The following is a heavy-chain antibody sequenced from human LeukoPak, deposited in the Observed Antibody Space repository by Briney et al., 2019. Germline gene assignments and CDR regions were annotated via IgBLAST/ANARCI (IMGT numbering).Heavy chain of an antibody. CDR3: ARSAGYCSSTSCSHLDV. V-gene: IGHV1-2*02. D-gene: IGHD2-2*01. Sequence: ASVKVSCKASGYTFTGYYMHWVRQAPGQGLEWMGWINPNSGGTNYAQKFQGRVTMTRDTSISTAYMELSRLRSDDTAVYYCARSAGYCSSTSCSHLDVWGKGTTVTVSS. J-gene: IGHJ6*04. CDR1: GYTFTGYY. CDR2: INPNSGGT.